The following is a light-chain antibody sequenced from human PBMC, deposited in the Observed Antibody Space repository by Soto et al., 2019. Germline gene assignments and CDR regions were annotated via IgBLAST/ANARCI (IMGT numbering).Light chain of an antibody. V-gene: IGLV1-44*01. CDR3: AAWDDSLNGRGV. CDR2: TNN. CDR1: SSNIGSNT. J-gene: IGLJ2*01. Sequence: QSVLTQPPSASGTPGQRVTISCSGRSSNIGSNTVSWYQQLPGTAPKLLIYTNNQRPSGVPDRFSGSKSGTSASLAISGLQSEDEADYYCAAWDDSLNGRGVFGGGTKLTVL.